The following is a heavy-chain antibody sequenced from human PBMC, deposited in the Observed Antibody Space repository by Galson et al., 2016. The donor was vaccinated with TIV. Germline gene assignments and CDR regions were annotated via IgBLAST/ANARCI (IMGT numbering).Heavy chain of an antibody. Sequence: SGYTFTTSAIHWVRQAPGHGLEWMGWINAGNGDTKYSQKFQGRVTISRDTSASTAYMELSSLTSEDTAMYYCARGATSDWPFDYWGQATLVTVSS. J-gene: IGHJ4*02. D-gene: IGHD6-19*01. CDR1: GYTFTTSA. V-gene: IGHV1-3*01. CDR3: ARGATSDWPFDY. CDR2: INAGNGDT.